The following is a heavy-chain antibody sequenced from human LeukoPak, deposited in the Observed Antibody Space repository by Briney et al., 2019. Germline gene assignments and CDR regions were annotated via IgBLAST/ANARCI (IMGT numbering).Heavy chain of an antibody. J-gene: IGHJ4*02. CDR1: GFTFSSYA. D-gene: IGHD3-16*01. Sequence: GGSLRLSCAASGFTFSSYAMHWVRQAPGKGLEYVSAISSNGGSTYYANSVKGRFTISRDNSKNTLHLQMGSLRAEDMAVYYCAKDWGEYFDYVWGSFTSFDFWGQGTLVTVSS. V-gene: IGHV3-64*01. CDR3: AKDWGEYFDYVWGSFTSFDF. CDR2: ISSNGGST.